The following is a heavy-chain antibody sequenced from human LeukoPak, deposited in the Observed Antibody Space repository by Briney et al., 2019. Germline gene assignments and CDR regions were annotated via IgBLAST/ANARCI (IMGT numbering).Heavy chain of an antibody. Sequence: SETLSLTCTVSGGSTSSSSYYWGCIRQPPGKGLVWFGSIYYSGSTYYNPSLRSRVTISVDTSKNQFSLKLSSVTAADTAVYYCARVTGYMIEDYFDYWGQGTLVTVSS. CDR2: IYYSGST. J-gene: IGHJ4*02. CDR3: ARVTGYMIEDYFDY. V-gene: IGHV4-39*01. CDR1: GGSTSSSSYY. D-gene: IGHD3-22*01.